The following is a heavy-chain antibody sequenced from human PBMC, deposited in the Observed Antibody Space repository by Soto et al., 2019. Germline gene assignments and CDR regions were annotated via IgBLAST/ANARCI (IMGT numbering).Heavy chain of an antibody. CDR3: ARANSVHEWLHHFDH. CDR1: GFSFRSFA. V-gene: IGHV3-48*03. CDR2: ISDDGDSI. J-gene: IGHJ4*02. Sequence: LLLSRGAYGFSFRSFAMNWVRQAPVRGLEWVSYISDDGDSIYYADSLKGRFTISKDNAKNSLSLQMNNLRAEDRAVYYCARANSVHEWLHHFDHWGLGTLVTGSS. D-gene: IGHD5-18*01.